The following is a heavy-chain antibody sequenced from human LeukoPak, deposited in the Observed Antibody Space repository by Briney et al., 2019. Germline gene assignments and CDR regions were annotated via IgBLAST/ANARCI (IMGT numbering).Heavy chain of an antibody. CDR1: GFTFDDYG. V-gene: IGHV3-20*04. J-gene: IGHJ4*02. CDR3: ARAENDFDY. Sequence: GGSLRPSCAASGFTFDDYGMSWVRQAPGKGQGWVSGINLNGGSTGYADSVKGRFTIYRDNAKNSLYLQMNSLRAEDTALYYCARAENDFDYWGQGTLVTVSS. CDR2: INLNGGST.